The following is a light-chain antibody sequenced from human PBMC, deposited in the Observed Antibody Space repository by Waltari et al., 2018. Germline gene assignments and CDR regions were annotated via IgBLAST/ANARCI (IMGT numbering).Light chain of an antibody. J-gene: IGLJ1*01. CDR1: SSNIGNNA. V-gene: IGLV1-36*01. CDR2: YDD. Sequence: QSVLTQTPSVSEAPRQRVTISCSGSSSNIGNNAVNWYQQLPGKAPKLLIYYDDLLPSGVSDRFSGSKSGTSASLAISGLQSEDEADYYCAAWDDSLSVYVFGTGTKVTVL. CDR3: AAWDDSLSVYV.